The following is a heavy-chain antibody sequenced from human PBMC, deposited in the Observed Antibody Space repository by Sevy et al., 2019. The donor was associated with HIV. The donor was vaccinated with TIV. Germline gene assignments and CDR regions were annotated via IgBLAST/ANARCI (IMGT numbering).Heavy chain of an antibody. CDR2: IYTSGST. CDR3: ARDLQVAARPDDCYYYYGMDV. Sequence: SETLSLTCTVSGGSISSGSYYWSWIRQPAGKGLEWIGRIYTSGSTNYNPSLKSRVTMSVDTSKNQFSLKLSSVTAADTAVYYCARDLQVAARPDDCYYYYGMDVWGQGTTVTVSS. D-gene: IGHD6-6*01. J-gene: IGHJ6*02. CDR1: GGSISSGSYY. V-gene: IGHV4-61*02.